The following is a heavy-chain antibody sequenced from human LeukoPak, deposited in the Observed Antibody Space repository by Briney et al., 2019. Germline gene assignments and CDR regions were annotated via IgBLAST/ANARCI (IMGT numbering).Heavy chain of an antibody. D-gene: IGHD3-9*01. CDR1: GGSFSGYY. Sequence: SETLSLTCAVYGGSFSGYYWSSIRQPPGKGLEWIGEINHSGSTNYNPSLKSRVTISVDTSKNQFSLKLSSVTAADTAVYYCARAALRYFDWSLRFSAFDIWGQGTMVTVSS. V-gene: IGHV4-34*01. CDR3: ARAALRYFDWSLRFSAFDI. CDR2: INHSGST. J-gene: IGHJ3*02.